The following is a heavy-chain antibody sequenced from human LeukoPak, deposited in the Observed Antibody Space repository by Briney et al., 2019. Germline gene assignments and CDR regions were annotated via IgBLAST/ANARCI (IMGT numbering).Heavy chain of an antibody. CDR3: ARAPGGSHYYYYYMDV. CDR1: GVTFSSYW. CDR2: INTDGSST. D-gene: IGHD2-15*01. Sequence: VGSLRLSCAASGVTFSSYWMHWVRQAPGKGLVWVSRINTDGSSTGYADSVKGRFTISRDNAKSTLYLQMNSLRAEDTAVYYCARAPGGSHYYYYYMDVWGKGTTVTVSS. V-gene: IGHV3-74*01. J-gene: IGHJ6*03.